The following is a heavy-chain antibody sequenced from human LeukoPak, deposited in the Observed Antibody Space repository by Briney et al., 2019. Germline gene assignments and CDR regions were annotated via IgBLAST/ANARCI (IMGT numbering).Heavy chain of an antibody. CDR1: GFTFSSYS. D-gene: IGHD5-12*01. CDR3: ARDGYSGYDLNY. Sequence: GGYLRLSCAASGFTFSSYSMNWVRQAPGKGLEWVSSISSSSSYIYYADSVKGRFTISRDNAKNSLYLQMNSLRAEDTAVYYCARDGYSGYDLNYWGQGTLVTVSS. CDR2: ISSSSSYI. J-gene: IGHJ4*02. V-gene: IGHV3-21*01.